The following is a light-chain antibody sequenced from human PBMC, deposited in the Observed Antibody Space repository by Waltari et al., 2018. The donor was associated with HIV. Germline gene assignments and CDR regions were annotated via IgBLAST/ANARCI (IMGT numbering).Light chain of an antibody. CDR1: SSDIGHYKY. CDR3: SSYISTTTL. Sequence: QSAPTQPASVSESPGQSITISCTGTSSDIGHYKYVSWYQQSPGKAPKLMIYEVSNRPSGVSNRFSVSKSGNTASLTISGLQAEDEADYYCSSYISTTTLFGTGTKVTVL. CDR2: EVS. J-gene: IGLJ1*01. V-gene: IGLV2-14*01.